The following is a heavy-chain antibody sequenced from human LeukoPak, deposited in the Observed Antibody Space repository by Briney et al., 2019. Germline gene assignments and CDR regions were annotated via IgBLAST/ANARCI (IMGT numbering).Heavy chain of an antibody. V-gene: IGHV3-7*01. CDR3: ARELNRWSQLLRYNWFDP. Sequence: GSLKLSCVASGFSFSTYWMSWVRQAPGKGLEWVANIKEDGSEKYYVDSVKGRFTISRDNAKNSLYLQMNSLRAEDTAVYYCARELNRWSQLLRYNWFDPWGQGTLVTVSS. CDR2: IKEDGSEK. J-gene: IGHJ5*02. D-gene: IGHD2-2*01. CDR1: GFSFSTYW.